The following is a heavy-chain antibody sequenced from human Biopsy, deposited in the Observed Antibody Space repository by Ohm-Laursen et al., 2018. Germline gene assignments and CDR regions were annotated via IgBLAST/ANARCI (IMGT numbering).Heavy chain of an antibody. D-gene: IGHD3-22*01. J-gene: IGHJ6*02. CDR2: INHSGRT. CDR3: VRGVDYYDPYHYYALDV. CDR1: GESFNGYY. V-gene: IGHV4-34*01. Sequence: SDTLSLTCAVDGESFNGYYWSWIRQTPGEGLEWIGEINHSGRTNYNPSLKSRVTISVDTSKNQFSLKVRSVTAADTAVYYCVRGVDYYDPYHYYALDVWGPGTTVNV.